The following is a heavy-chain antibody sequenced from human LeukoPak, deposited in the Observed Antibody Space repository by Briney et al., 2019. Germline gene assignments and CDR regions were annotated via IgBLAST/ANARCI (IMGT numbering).Heavy chain of an antibody. CDR3: VRGMVRGHYYYMDV. V-gene: IGHV3-48*03. D-gene: IGHD3-10*01. J-gene: IGHJ6*03. Sequence: GGSLRLSCTASEFTFSRYEMNWVRQAPGKGLEWISYISTSGTAIKSADSVTGRFTISRDNANNSLYLQMNSLRVEDTGVYYCVRGMVRGHYYYMDVWGKGATVTISS. CDR2: ISTSGTAI. CDR1: EFTFSRYE.